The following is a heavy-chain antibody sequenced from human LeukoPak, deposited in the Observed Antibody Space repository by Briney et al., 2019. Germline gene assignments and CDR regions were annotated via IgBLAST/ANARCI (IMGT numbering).Heavy chain of an antibody. Sequence: ASVKVSCKASGYTFTSYGISWVRQAPGQGLEWMGWISAYNGNTNYAQKLQGRVTMTTDTSTSTAYMELRSLRSDDTAVYYCARDRDILTGLGIVHPHFDYWGQGTLVTVSS. CDR2: ISAYNGNT. D-gene: IGHD3-9*01. V-gene: IGHV1-18*01. J-gene: IGHJ4*02. CDR3: ARDRDILTGLGIVHPHFDY. CDR1: GYTFTSYG.